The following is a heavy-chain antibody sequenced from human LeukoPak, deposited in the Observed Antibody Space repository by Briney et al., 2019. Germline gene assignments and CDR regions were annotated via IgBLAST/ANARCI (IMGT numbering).Heavy chain of an antibody. J-gene: IGHJ4*02. CDR3: ARASEEYYYDSSGYPIEV. Sequence: PSETLSLTCTVSGDSISSYYWSWIRQPAGKGLEWIGRIYTSGSTNYNPSLKSRVTMSVDTSKNQFSLKLSSVTAADTAVYFCARASEEYYYDSSGYPIEVWGQGTLVTVSS. V-gene: IGHV4-4*07. CDR2: IYTSGST. CDR1: GDSISSYY. D-gene: IGHD3-22*01.